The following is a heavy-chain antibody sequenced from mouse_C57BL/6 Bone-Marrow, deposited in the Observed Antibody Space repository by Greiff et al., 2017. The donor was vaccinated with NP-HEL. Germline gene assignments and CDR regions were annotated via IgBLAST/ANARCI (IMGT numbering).Heavy chain of an antibody. CDR2: IDPENGDT. V-gene: IGHV14-4*01. Sequence: VQLQQSGAELVRPGASVKLSCTASGFNIKDDYMHWVKQRPEQGLEWIGWIDPENGDTEYASKFQGKATITADTSSNTAYLQLSSLTSEYTAVYYCTTVITTVVVPWYFDVWGTGTTVTVSS. CDR1: GFNIKDDY. CDR3: TTVITTVVVPWYFDV. D-gene: IGHD1-1*01. J-gene: IGHJ1*03.